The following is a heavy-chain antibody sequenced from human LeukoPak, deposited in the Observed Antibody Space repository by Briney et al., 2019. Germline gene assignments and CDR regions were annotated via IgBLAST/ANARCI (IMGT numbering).Heavy chain of an antibody. J-gene: IGHJ4*02. Sequence: GASLRLSCAASGFTFSSYAMSWVRQAPGKGLEWVSAISGSGGSTYYADSVKGRFTISRDNSKNTLYLQMNSLRAEDTAVYYCAAGYSSGWYVRYFDYRGQGTLVTVSS. CDR3: AAGYSSGWYVRYFDY. CDR1: GFTFSSYA. V-gene: IGHV3-23*01. D-gene: IGHD6-19*01. CDR2: ISGSGGST.